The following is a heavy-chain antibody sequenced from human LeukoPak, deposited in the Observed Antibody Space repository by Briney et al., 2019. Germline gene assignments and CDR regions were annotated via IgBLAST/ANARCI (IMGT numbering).Heavy chain of an antibody. V-gene: IGHV3-13*01. CDR2: IGTAGDT. D-gene: IGHD1-1*01. CDR1: GFTFSDYD. CDR3: ARVAKERVGGVYYFDY. J-gene: IGHJ4*02. Sequence: PGGSLRLSCAASGFTFSDYDMHWVRQATGKGLEWVSAIGTAGDTYYTGSVKGRFTISRENAKNSLYLQMSGLRAGDTAVYYCARVAKERVGGVYYFDYWGQGTLVTVSS.